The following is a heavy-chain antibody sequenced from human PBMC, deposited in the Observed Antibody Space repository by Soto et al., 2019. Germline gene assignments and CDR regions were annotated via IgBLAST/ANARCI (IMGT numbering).Heavy chain of an antibody. J-gene: IGHJ4*02. CDR1: GFTFSTYT. CDR3: AKDFTPDGYWDFDY. Sequence: GGSLRLSCAASGFTFSTYTMNWVRQAPGKGLEWVSAVLPTGSSTFYADSVKGRFTISRDNSKNTLFLQMNNLRAEDTAVYYCAKDFTPDGYWDFDYWGQGTLVTVSS. D-gene: IGHD4-17*01. V-gene: IGHV3-23*01. CDR2: VLPTGSST.